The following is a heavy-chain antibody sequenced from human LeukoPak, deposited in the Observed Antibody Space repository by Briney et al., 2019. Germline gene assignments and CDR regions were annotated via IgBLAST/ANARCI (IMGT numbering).Heavy chain of an antibody. Sequence: NPSETLSLTCAVYGGSFSDSYWSWIRQPPGEGLEWVGEISHSGDTNYNPSLKSRVTISLGAAKNQFSLNLSSVTAADTAVYYCARGPNSVAYWGQGTLVTVSS. D-gene: IGHD4-23*01. V-gene: IGHV4-34*01. J-gene: IGHJ4*02. CDR3: ARGPNSVAY. CDR1: GGSFSDSY. CDR2: ISHSGDT.